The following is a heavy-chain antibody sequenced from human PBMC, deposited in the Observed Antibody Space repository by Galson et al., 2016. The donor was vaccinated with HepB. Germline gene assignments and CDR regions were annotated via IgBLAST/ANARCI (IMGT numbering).Heavy chain of an antibody. J-gene: IGHJ4*02. CDR1: GGSIDTSAHF. Sequence: SETLSLTCTVSGGSIDTSAHFWGWIRQPPGKGLEWIGRIYYTGSASYNPSLQSRVTVSIDTSRNQFSLSLKSVTAADTGVYYCARLGDYFDRSGYSFPWGQGIRAIVSS. CDR2: IYYTGSA. V-gene: IGHV4-39*01. CDR3: ARLGDYFDRSGYSFP. D-gene: IGHD3-9*01.